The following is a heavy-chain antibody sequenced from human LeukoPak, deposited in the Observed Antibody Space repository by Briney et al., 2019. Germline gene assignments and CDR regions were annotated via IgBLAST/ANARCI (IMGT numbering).Heavy chain of an antibody. CDR3: ARLGSRKNWFDP. D-gene: IGHD2-2*03. V-gene: IGHV4-4*09. CDR1: GGSISSYY. J-gene: IGHJ5*02. Sequence: SETLSLTCTVSGGSISSYYWSWIRQPPGKGLEWIGYIYTSGSTNYNPSLKSRVTISVDTSKNQFSLKLSSVTAADTAVYYCARLGSRKNWFDPWGQGTLVTVSS. CDR2: IYTSGST.